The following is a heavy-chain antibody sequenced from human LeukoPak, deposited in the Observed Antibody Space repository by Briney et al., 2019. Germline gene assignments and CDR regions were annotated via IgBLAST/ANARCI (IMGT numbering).Heavy chain of an antibody. J-gene: IGHJ4*02. CDR1: GFTFSSYA. Sequence: SLRLSCXASGFTFSSYAMSWVRQAPGKGLEWVSAISGSGGSTYYADSVKGRFTISRDNSKNTLYLQMNSLRAEDTAVYYCAKDNRKWIQPVDYWGQGTLVTVSS. CDR2: ISGSGGST. V-gene: IGHV3-23*01. D-gene: IGHD5-18*01. CDR3: AKDNRKWIQPVDY.